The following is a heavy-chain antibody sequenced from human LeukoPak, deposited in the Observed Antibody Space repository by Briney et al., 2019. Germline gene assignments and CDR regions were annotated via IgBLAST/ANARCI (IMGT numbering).Heavy chain of an antibody. D-gene: IGHD2-2*01. CDR3: ARGGYCTSNSCYGDDAFDI. J-gene: IGHJ3*02. Sequence: PSETLSLTCTVSGGSIRNYYWSWIRQPPGEGLEWIRYIYYSGSTNYNPSLKSRLTISVDTSKNQFSLRLSSVTAADTAMYFCARGGYCTSNSCYGDDAFDIWGQGTMVIVSS. V-gene: IGHV4-59*01. CDR2: IYYSGST. CDR1: GGSIRNYY.